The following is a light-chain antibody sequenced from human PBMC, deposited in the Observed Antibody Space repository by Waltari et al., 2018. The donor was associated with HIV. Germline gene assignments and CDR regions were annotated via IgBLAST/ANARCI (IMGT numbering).Light chain of an antibody. J-gene: IGKJ3*01. CDR1: QSVSSY. V-gene: IGKV3-11*01. CDR2: DAS. Sequence: EIVLTQYAATLSSSPGHRATLSCGASQSVSSYLALYQQKPGQAPRLLIYDASNRATGIPARFSGSGSGTDFTLTISSLEPEDFAVYYCQQRSNWPPIFTFGPGTKVEIK. CDR3: QQRSNWPPIFT.